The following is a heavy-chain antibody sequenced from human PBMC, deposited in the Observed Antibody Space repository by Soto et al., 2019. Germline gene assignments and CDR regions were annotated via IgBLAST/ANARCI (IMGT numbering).Heavy chain of an antibody. Sequence: PSETLSLTCTVSGGSISSGDYHWSWIRQPPXKGLEWIGYIYYSGSTYYNPSLKSRVTISVDTSKNQFSLKLSSVTAADTAVYYCARDQDYGDSTAYYYGMDVWGQGTTVTVSS. CDR3: ARDQDYGDSTAYYYGMDV. J-gene: IGHJ6*02. V-gene: IGHV4-30-4*01. CDR2: IYYSGST. CDR1: GGSISSGDYH. D-gene: IGHD4-17*01.